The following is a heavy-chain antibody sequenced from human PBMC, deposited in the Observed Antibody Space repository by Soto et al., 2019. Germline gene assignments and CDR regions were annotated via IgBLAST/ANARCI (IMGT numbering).Heavy chain of an antibody. J-gene: IGHJ5*02. V-gene: IGHV3-23*01. D-gene: IGHD3-10*01. CDR2: ISGSGGST. CDR3: AKDLWFGELFQDQYNWFDP. CDR1: GFTFSSYA. Sequence: EVQLLESGGGLVQPGGSLRLSCAASGFTFSSYAMSWVRQAPGKGLEWVSAISGSGGSTYYADSVKGRFTISRDNSKNTLYXQMNSLRAEDTAVYYCAKDLWFGELFQDQYNWFDPWGQGTLVTVSS.